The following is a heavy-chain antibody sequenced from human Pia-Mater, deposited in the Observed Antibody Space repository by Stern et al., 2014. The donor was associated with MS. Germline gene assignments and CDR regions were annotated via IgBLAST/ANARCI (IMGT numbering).Heavy chain of an antibody. V-gene: IGHV1-2*06. CDR2: INPNSGGT. Sequence: VQLEESGVEVKKPGASVKVSCKASGYTFTGYYMHWVRQAPGQGLEWMGRINPNSGGTNYAQKFQGRVTMTRDTSISTAYMELSRLRSDDTAVYYCARSNYCSGGSCYYYYGMDVWGQGTTVTVSS. J-gene: IGHJ6*02. CDR3: ARSNYCSGGSCYYYYGMDV. CDR1: GYTFTGYY. D-gene: IGHD2-15*01.